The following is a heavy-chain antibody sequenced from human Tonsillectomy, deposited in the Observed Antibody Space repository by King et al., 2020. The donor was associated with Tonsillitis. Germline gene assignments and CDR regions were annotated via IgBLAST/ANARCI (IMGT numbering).Heavy chain of an antibody. V-gene: IGHV4-4*02. D-gene: IGHD3-16*01. J-gene: IGHJ5*02. Sequence: QLQLQESGPGLVKPSGTLSLTCAVSGGSISSSNWWSWVRQPPGKGLEWIGEIYHSGSTNYNPSLKSRVTISVDKSKNQFSLKLSSVTAADTAVYYCARSGKAMGPKLRSLFDPWGQGTLVTVSS. CDR1: GGSISSSNW. CDR3: ARSGKAMGPKLRSLFDP. CDR2: IYHSGST.